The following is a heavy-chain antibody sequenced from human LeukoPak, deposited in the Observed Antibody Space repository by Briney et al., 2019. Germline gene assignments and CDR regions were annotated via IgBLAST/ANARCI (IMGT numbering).Heavy chain of an antibody. D-gene: IGHD3-9*01. V-gene: IGHV3-30*18. J-gene: IGHJ4*02. CDR3: AKDLVVRDFDGAFDY. CDR2: ISYDGSNK. CDR1: GFTFSSYG. Sequence: GGTLRLPCAASGFTFSSYGMHWVRQAPGKGLEWVAVISYDGSNKYYADSVKGRFTISRDNSKNTLYLQMNSLRAEDTAVYYCAKDLVVRDFDGAFDYWGQGTLVTVSS.